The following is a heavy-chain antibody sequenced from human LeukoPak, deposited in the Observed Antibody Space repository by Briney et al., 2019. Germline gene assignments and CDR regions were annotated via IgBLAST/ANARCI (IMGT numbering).Heavy chain of an antibody. J-gene: IGHJ4*02. V-gene: IGHV4-4*07. D-gene: IGHD1-1*01. CDR2: IYISGST. CDR3: ARDRGTWNDDGFDY. Sequence: SETLSLTCTVSGYSISSGYYWSWIRPPAGKGLEWIGRIYISGSTNYNPSLKSRVTMSVDTSKNQFSLKLSSVTAADTAVYYCARDRGTWNDDGFDYWGQGTLVTVSS. CDR1: GYSISSGYY.